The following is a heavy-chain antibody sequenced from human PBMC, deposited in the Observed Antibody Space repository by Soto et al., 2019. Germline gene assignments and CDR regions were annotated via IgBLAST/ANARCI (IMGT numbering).Heavy chain of an antibody. J-gene: IGHJ6*02. CDR2: VSGSGGST. Sequence: GGSLRLSCAASGFTFSSYAMSWVRQAPGKGLEWVSSVSGSGGSTYYADSVKGRFTISRDNSKNTLYLQMNSLRAEDTAVYYCSKGTQDYYDSSGYYYYGMDFWGQGTTVTVSS. CDR3: SKGTQDYYDSSGYYYYGMDF. CDR1: GFTFSSYA. V-gene: IGHV3-23*01. D-gene: IGHD3-22*01.